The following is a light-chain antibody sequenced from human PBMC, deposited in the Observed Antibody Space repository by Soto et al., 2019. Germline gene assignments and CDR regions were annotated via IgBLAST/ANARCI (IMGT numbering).Light chain of an antibody. Sequence: EIVLTQSPGTLSLSPGERATLSCRASQSVSGSYLAWYQQKPGQAPRLLINVASSRATGIPDRFSGSGSGTDFTLTISRLEPEDFAVYYCQQYGSSPTFGGGTKVEIK. J-gene: IGKJ4*01. CDR2: VAS. V-gene: IGKV3-20*01. CDR3: QQYGSSPT. CDR1: QSVSGSY.